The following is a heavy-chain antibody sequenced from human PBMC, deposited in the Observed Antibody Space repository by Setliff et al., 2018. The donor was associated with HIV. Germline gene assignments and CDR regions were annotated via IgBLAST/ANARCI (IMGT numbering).Heavy chain of an antibody. CDR3: ARHYVPAAMIRSWFDP. V-gene: IGHV4-61*09. J-gene: IGHJ5*02. CDR1: GGSINSGSYY. Sequence: PSETLSLTCTVSGGSINSGSYYWSWIRQPAGKGLEWIGHIYASRSTYYNPSLKSRVTIAGDTSKNQFSLKLSSVTAADTAVYYCARHYVPAAMIRSWFDPWGQGTLVTVSS. D-gene: IGHD2-2*01. CDR2: IYASRST.